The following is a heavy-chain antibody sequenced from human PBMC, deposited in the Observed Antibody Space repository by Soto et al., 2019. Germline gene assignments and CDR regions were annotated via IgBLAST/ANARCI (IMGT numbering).Heavy chain of an antibody. CDR3: ARDRDYGGNSGAFEI. CDR1: GGSISSGGYY. D-gene: IGHD4-17*01. V-gene: IGHV4-31*03. CDR2: IYYSGST. Sequence: SETLSLTCTVSGGSISSGGYYWSWIRQHPGKGLEWIGYIYYSGSTYYNPSLKSRVTISVDTSKNQFSLKLSSVTAADTAVYYCARDRDYGGNSGAFEIWGQGTMVTVSS. J-gene: IGHJ3*02.